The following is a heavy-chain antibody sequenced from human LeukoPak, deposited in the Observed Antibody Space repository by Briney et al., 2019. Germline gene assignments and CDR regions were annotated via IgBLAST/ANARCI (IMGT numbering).Heavy chain of an antibody. CDR3: AGGQMFTSGGIDN. CDR2: IYTGGNE. V-gene: IGHV3-53*01. D-gene: IGHD6-19*01. J-gene: IGHJ4*02. CDR1: GFSVSSKY. Sequence: GGSLRLSCAASGFSVSSKYMSWVRQAPGKGLVWVSVIYTGGNEYYADSVKGRFTISRDNSKNMVYLQMNSLRAEDTALYYCAGGQMFTSGGIDNWGQGALVTVSS.